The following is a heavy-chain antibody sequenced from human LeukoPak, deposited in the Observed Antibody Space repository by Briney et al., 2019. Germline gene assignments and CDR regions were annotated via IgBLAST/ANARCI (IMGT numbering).Heavy chain of an antibody. CDR3: ARPRDLEWFAFDI. J-gene: IGHJ3*02. D-gene: IGHD3-3*01. V-gene: IGHV5-51*01. CDR2: IYPGDSDT. Sequence: GESLKISCKGSGYSFTSYWIGWVRQMPGKGLEWMGIIYPGDSDTRYSPSFQGQATISADKSISTAYLQWSSLKASDTAMYYCARPRDLEWFAFDIWGQGTMVTVSS. CDR1: GYSFTSYW.